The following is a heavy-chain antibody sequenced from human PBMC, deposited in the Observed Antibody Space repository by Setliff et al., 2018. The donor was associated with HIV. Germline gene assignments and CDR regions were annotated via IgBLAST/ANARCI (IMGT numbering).Heavy chain of an antibody. V-gene: IGHV3-48*01. CDR1: GFTLSSYS. CDR2: ISRSGGTI. J-gene: IGHJ6*03. CDR3: ARAALDYLYFYLDV. D-gene: IGHD5-12*01. Sequence: GESLRLSCAASGFTLSSYSMNWVRQAPGKGLEWVSYISRSGGTIYYADSVKGRFTISIDNAKNSLSLQMNSLRADDTAVYYCARAALDYLYFYLDVWGKGTTVTVSS.